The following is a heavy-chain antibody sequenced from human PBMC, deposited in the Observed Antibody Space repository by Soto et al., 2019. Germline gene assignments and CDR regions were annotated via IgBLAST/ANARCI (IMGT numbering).Heavy chain of an antibody. CDR2: INAGNGNT. J-gene: IGHJ4*02. CDR1: GYIFIRYT. CDR3: ASSYYDSSGWDY. Sequence: QVQLVQSGAEVKKPGASVKVSCKASGYIFIRYTMHWVRQAPGQRLEWMGWINAGNGNTKYSQKFQGRVTITRDTSASKAYMELSSLRSEDTAVYYCASSYYDSSGWDYWGQGTLVTVSS. D-gene: IGHD3-22*01. V-gene: IGHV1-3*01.